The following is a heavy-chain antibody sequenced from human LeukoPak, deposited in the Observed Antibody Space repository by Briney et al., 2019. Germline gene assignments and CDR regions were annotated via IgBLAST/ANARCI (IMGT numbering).Heavy chain of an antibody. D-gene: IGHD4-17*01. CDR1: GFTFNNYW. CDR3: TRVPYGDYWSSDY. Sequence: GGSLRLSCAASGFTFNNYWMSWVRQSPGKGLEWVANIKHDEIEKYYVDSVKGRFTISRDNAKNSLFLQMNSLRVEDTAIYYCTRVPYGDYWSSDYWGQGTLVTVSS. J-gene: IGHJ4*02. V-gene: IGHV3-7*01. CDR2: IKHDEIEK.